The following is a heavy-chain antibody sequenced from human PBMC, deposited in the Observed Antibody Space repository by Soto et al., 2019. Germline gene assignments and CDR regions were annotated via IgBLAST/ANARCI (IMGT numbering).Heavy chain of an antibody. V-gene: IGHV3-74*01. J-gene: IGHJ3*02. D-gene: IGHD6-19*01. CDR2: ITSDGSST. CDR1: GFTFSNYW. Sequence: EVQLVESGGGLVQPGGSLRLSCAASGFTFSNYWMHWVRQAPGKGLVWVSRITSDGSSTTYADSVRGRFTISRDNAKNTLYLQMNGLRADDTAVYYCARGMSSGWPHDTFDIWGQGTMVTVSS. CDR3: ARGMSSGWPHDTFDI.